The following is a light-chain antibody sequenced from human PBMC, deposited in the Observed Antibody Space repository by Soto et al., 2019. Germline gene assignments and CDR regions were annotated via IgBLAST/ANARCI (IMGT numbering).Light chain of an antibody. J-gene: IGKJ1*01. CDR2: GAS. CDR3: QQYVTSQTWT. CDR1: QSVSSNY. V-gene: IGKV3-20*01. Sequence: EIMLTQSPGTLSLSPGERATLSCRASQSVSSNYLAWYQQKPGQAPSLLIYGASSRATGIPDRFSGSGSGTDFTLTISRLEPEDFAVYYCQQYVTSQTWTFGQGTKVEIK.